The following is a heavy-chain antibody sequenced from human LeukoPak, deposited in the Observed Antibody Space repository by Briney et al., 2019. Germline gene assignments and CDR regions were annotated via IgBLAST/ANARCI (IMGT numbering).Heavy chain of an antibody. V-gene: IGHV3-21*01. CDR1: GLTFSTYS. CDR2: ISTSSSSI. CDR3: ARVSLYYGSGTYYPPDY. J-gene: IGHJ4*02. Sequence: GGSLRLSCAASGLTFSTYSMHWVRQAPGKRLEWISSISTSSSSIYYADSVKGRFTISRDNAKNSLYLQMNSLRAEDTAVYYCARVSLYYGSGTYYPPDYWGQGTLVTVSS. D-gene: IGHD3-10*01.